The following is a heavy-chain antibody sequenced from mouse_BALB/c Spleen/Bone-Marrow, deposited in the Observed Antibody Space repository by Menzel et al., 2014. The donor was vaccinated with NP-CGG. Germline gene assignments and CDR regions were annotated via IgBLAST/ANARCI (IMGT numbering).Heavy chain of an antibody. CDR1: GYTFTDYV. J-gene: IGHJ4*01. CDR2: IDPGRGSS. Sequence: VQLQQSGPKLVKPGASVKMSCKASGYTFTDYVISWVKQRTGQGLEWIGEIDPGRGSSFYNEKFKAKATLTADKSANTAYMQLSSLTSEDSAVYFCARDGSFAAMDYWGQGTSLTVSS. V-gene: IGHV1-77*01. D-gene: IGHD1-1*02. CDR3: ARDGSFAAMDY.